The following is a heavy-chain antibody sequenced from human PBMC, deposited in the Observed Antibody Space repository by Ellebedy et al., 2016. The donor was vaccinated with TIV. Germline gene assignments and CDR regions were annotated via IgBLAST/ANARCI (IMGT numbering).Heavy chain of an antibody. D-gene: IGHD3-10*01. J-gene: IGHJ4*02. Sequence: GESLKISXKGSGYSFTSYWIGWVRQMPGKGLEWMGIIHPGDSDTRYSPSFQGQVTISADKSINTAYLQWSSLKASDGAIYYCARQRVYHGSGSFPDHWGRGTLVTVS. V-gene: IGHV5-51*01. CDR3: ARQRVYHGSGSFPDH. CDR1: GYSFTSYW. CDR2: IHPGDSDT.